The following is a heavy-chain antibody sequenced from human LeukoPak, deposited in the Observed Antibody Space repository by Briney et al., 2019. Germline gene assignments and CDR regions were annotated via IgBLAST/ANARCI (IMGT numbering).Heavy chain of an antibody. Sequence: SVKVSCKASGGTFSSYAISWVRQAPGQGLEWMGRIIPIFGTANYAQKFQGRVTITTDESTSTAYMELSSLRSEDTAVYYCASQHCGGDCYPEFDYWGQGTLVTVSS. CDR1: GGTFSSYA. CDR3: ASQHCGGDCYPEFDY. V-gene: IGHV1-69*05. J-gene: IGHJ4*02. CDR2: IIPIFGTA. D-gene: IGHD2-21*02.